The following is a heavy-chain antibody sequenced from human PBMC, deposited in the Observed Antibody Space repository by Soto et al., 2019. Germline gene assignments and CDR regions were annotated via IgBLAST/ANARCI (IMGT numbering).Heavy chain of an antibody. Sequence: SETLSLTCTVSGGSISSYYWSWIRQPPGKGLEWIGYIYYSGSTNYNPSLKSRVTISVDTSKNQFSLKLSSVTAADTAVYYCARAGGYSYGRRNWFDPWGQGALVTVSS. CDR2: IYYSGST. V-gene: IGHV4-59*01. CDR1: GGSISSYY. CDR3: ARAGGYSYGRRNWFDP. J-gene: IGHJ5*02. D-gene: IGHD5-18*01.